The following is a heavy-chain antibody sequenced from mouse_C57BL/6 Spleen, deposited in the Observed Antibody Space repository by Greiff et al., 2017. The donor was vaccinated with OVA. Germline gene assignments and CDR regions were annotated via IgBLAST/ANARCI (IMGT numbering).Heavy chain of an antibody. D-gene: IGHD2-2*01. CDR3: ARGGYDDGFAY. J-gene: IGHJ3*01. CDR1: GYTFTDYY. V-gene: IGHV1-76*01. CDR2: IYPGSGNT. Sequence: VQLQQSGAELVRPGASVKLSCKASGYTFTDYYINWVKQRPGQGLEWIARIYPGSGNTYYNEKFKGKATLTAEKSSSTAYMQLSSLTSEDSAVYFCARGGYDDGFAYWGQGTLVTVSA.